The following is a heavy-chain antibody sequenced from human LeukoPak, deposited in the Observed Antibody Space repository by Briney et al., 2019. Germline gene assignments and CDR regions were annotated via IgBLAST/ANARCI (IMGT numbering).Heavy chain of an antibody. D-gene: IGHD2-2*01. CDR2: ISSSSSYI. CDR3: ASQMPYINY. J-gene: IGHJ4*02. CDR1: GFTFSSYE. Sequence: GGSLRLSCAASGFTFSSYEMNWVRQAPGKGLEWVSSISSSSSYIYYADSVKGRFTISRDNAKNSLYLQMNSLRAEDTAVYYCASQMPYINYWGQGTLVTVSS. V-gene: IGHV3-21*01.